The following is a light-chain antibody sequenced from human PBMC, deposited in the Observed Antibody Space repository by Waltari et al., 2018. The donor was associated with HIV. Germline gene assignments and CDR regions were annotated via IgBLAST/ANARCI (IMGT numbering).Light chain of an antibody. V-gene: IGLV2-14*01. CDR1: SSDVGGYHY. Sequence: QSALTQPAPVSGSPGQSITISCTGTSSDVGGYHYVSWYQQHPGKAPKLMIYEVSNRPSGVSNRFSGSKSGNTASLTISGLQAEDEADYYCSSYTSSSTLGVFGTGTKVTVL. CDR2: EVS. J-gene: IGLJ1*01. CDR3: SSYTSSSTLGV.